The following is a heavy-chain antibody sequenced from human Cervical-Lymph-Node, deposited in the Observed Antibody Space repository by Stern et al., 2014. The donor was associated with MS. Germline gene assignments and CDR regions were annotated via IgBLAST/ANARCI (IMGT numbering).Heavy chain of an antibody. V-gene: IGHV1-46*01. CDR1: GYTFTNYY. CDR2: INPNGSVT. J-gene: IGHJ4*02. D-gene: IGHD3-16*01. Sequence: VQLVESGPEVKKPGASVMVSCKTSGYTFTNYYIHWVRQAPGKGLEWMGIINPNGSVTASAQKFQGRLTMTRDTSTTTVYMRLITLTSEDTAMYYCTRAVGGVGSEWGQGTLVFVSS. CDR3: TRAVGGVGSE.